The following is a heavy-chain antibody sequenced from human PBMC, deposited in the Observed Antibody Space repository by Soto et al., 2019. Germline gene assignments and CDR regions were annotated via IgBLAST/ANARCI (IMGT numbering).Heavy chain of an antibody. J-gene: IGHJ5*02. V-gene: IGHV1-24*01. D-gene: IGHD3-9*01. Sequence: SSVKVSCKVSGYTLTELSMHWVRQAPGKGLEWMGGFDPEDGETIYAQKFQGRVTMTEDTSTDTAYMELSSLRSEDTAVYYCATALEILTGYYKVDWFDPWGQGTLVTVSS. CDR2: FDPEDGET. CDR3: ATALEILTGYYKVDWFDP. CDR1: GYTLTELS.